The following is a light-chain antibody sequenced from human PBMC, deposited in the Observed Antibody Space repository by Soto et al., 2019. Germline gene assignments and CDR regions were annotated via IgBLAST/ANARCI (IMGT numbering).Light chain of an antibody. Sequence: QSVLTQPPSVSGAPGQRVTISCTGSSSNIGAGYDVHWYQQLPGTAPKLLIYGNSNRPSGVPDRFSGSKSGTSASLAITGLQADDEADYYCQSYDSSLWVFGTGTKLTVL. CDR2: GNS. V-gene: IGLV1-40*01. J-gene: IGLJ1*01. CDR3: QSYDSSLWV. CDR1: SSNIGAGYD.